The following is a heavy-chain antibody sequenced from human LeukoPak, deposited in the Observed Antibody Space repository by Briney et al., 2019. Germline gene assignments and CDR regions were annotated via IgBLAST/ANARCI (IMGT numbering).Heavy chain of an antibody. CDR1: GGSTSTYY. D-gene: IGHD4-17*01. CDR2: IYYSGRT. V-gene: IGHV4-59*01. CDR3: ARSDLYGDYPPGNY. Sequence: PSETLSLTCTVSGGSTSTYYWNWIRQPPGKGLEWIGYIYYSGRTNYNPSLKSRVSISIDTSKNQFSLKLSSVSAADTAFYYCARSDLYGDYPPGNYWGQGTLVAVSS. J-gene: IGHJ4*02.